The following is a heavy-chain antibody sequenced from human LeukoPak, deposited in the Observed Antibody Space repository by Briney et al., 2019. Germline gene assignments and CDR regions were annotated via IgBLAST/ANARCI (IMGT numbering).Heavy chain of an antibody. CDR1: GYTFTGNH. J-gene: IGHJ2*01. CDR2: IDPNSGGT. CDR3: AKEADIVSFDL. Sequence: GASVKVSCKASGYTFTGNHVHWVRQAPGQGLEWMGWIDPNSGGTKYAQKFQDGVTMTSDTSISTAYMELSGLRSDDTAVYFCAKEADIVSFDLWGRGTLVTVSS. D-gene: IGHD2-15*01. V-gene: IGHV1-2*02.